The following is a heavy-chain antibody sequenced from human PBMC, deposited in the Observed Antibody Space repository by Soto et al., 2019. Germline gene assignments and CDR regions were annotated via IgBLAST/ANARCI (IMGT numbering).Heavy chain of an antibody. V-gene: IGHV1-2*02. J-gene: IGHJ4*02. D-gene: IGHD2-21*02. Sequence: ASVKVSCKASGYTFTDYYMHWVRQSPGQGLEWMGWISSYNGVTHYAPKFQGRVTMTRDTSINTAFMELSRLRSDDTATYFCTVRDEVTSYYINHWGRGTLVTVYS. CDR1: GYTFTDYY. CDR2: ISSYNGVT. CDR3: TVRDEVTSYYINH.